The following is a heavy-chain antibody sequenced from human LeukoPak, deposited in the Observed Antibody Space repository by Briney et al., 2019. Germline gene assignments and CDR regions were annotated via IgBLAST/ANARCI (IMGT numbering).Heavy chain of an antibody. J-gene: IGHJ6*02. CDR3: ARVGYDFWSGYYWSYYYGMDV. CDR1: GFTFSSYG. D-gene: IGHD3-3*01. CDR2: ISYDGSNK. Sequence: GGSLRLSCAASGFTFSSYGMHWVRQAPGKGLEWVAVISYDGSNKYYADSVKGRFTISRDNSKNTLYLQMNSLRAEDTAVYYCARVGYDFWSGYYWSYYYGMDVWGQGTTVTVSS. V-gene: IGHV3-30*03.